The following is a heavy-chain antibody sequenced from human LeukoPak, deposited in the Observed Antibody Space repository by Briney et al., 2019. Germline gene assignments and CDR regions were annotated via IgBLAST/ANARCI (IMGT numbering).Heavy chain of an antibody. J-gene: IGHJ4*02. D-gene: IGHD3-22*01. CDR1: GGSISSYY. Sequence: SETLSLTCTVSGGSISSYYWSWIRQPPGKGLEWIGYIYYSGSTNYNPSLMSRVTISVDTSKNQFSLKLSSVTAADTAVYYCARSYDSSGYYFDYWGQGTLVTVSS. CDR3: ARSYDSSGYYFDY. V-gene: IGHV4-59*01. CDR2: IYYSGST.